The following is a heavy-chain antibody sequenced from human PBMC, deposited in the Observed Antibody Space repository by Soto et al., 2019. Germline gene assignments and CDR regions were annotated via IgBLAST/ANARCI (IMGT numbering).Heavy chain of an antibody. CDR2: INRAGTIA. V-gene: IGHV3-23*01. J-gene: IGHJ4*02. D-gene: IGHD3-22*01. CDR3: TKLEYYYDTSAFGD. Sequence: LRLSCAASGFSFGGYGMAWVRQAPGQGLEWVSVINRAGTIAFYADSVKGRFTISRDSSNSTLLLQMKSLRVDDTAIYFCTKLEYYYDTSAFGDWGQGILVTVSS. CDR1: GFSFGGYG.